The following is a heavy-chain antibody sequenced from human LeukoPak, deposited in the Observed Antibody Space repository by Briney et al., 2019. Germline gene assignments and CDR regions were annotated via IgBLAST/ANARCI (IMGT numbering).Heavy chain of an antibody. CDR1: GFTFSSYS. V-gene: IGHV3-30*18. CDR2: ITYDGSNK. D-gene: IGHD2-2*01. Sequence: GGSLRLSCAASGFTFSSYSMNWVRQAPGKGLEWVAVITYDGSNKYYADSVKGRFTISRDNSRNTLYLQMNSLRVEDRAVYFCAKDQRTMTRRMDVWGQGTAVTVSS. J-gene: IGHJ6*02. CDR3: AKDQRTMTRRMDV.